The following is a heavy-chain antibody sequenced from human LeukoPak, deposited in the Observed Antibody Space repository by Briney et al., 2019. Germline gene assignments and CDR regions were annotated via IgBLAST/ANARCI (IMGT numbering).Heavy chain of an antibody. J-gene: IGHJ5*02. CDR1: RFAFSSHG. CDR2: IWSDGSQI. CDR3: ARRLQGQNCFDP. Sequence: GGSLRLSCAASRFAFSSHGMHWVRQAPGKGLEWVAVIWSDGSQIYYADSVKGRFTTSRDNSKNTLYLQMNSLRAEDTAVYYCARRLQGQNCFDPWGQGTLVTVSS. V-gene: IGHV3-33*01.